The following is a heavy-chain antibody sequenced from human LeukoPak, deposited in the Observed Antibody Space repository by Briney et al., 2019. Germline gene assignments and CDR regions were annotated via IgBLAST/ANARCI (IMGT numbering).Heavy chain of an antibody. Sequence: GGSLRPSCAASGFTFSSYAMSWVRQAPGKGLEWVSAISGSGGSTYYADSVKGRFTISRDNSKNTLYLQMNSLRAEDTAVYYCAKNPTVWGSYRDTAGDYFDYWGQGTLVTVSS. CDR1: GFTFSSYA. J-gene: IGHJ4*02. CDR2: ISGSGGST. V-gene: IGHV3-23*01. CDR3: AKNPTVWGSYRDTAGDYFDY. D-gene: IGHD3-16*02.